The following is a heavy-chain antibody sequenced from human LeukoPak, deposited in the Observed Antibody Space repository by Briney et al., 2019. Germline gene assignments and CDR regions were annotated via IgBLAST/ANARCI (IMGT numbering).Heavy chain of an antibody. J-gene: IGHJ4*02. V-gene: IGHV3-21*01. CDR1: GFAFSGYD. CDR2: ISRDGINT. Sequence: PGGSLRLSWAPAGFAFSGYDMKWDRQIPGKGLEWVSSISRDGINTHYAESVKGRFTISRDNAKNSLYLQMSSLRPDDTAVYYCTSTCRSGTYYLHYWGRGTLVTVSS. CDR3: TSTCRSGTYYLHY. D-gene: IGHD1-26*01.